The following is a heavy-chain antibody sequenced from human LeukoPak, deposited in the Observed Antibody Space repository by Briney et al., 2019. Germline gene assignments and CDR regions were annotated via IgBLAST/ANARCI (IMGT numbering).Heavy chain of an antibody. CDR1: GGSFSGYY. J-gene: IGHJ6*02. CDR2: INHSGST. V-gene: IGHV4-34*01. D-gene: IGHD6-13*01. CDR3: ARGRGIAAAATQKYYYYYGMDV. Sequence: SETLSLTCAVYGGSFSGYYWSWIRQPPGKGLEWIGEINHSGSTNYNPSLKSRITISVDTSKNQFSLKLSSVTAAGTAVYYCARGRGIAAAATQKYYYYYGMDVWGQGTTVTVSS.